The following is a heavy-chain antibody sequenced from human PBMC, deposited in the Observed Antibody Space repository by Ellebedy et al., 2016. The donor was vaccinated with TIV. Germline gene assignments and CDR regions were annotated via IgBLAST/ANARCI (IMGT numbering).Heavy chain of an antibody. Sequence: GESLKISCAASGLTVTNVWINWLRQAPGKGLEWVSVIYRDGSTHYADSVRGRFTISRDNSKNTLYLQMNSLRGEDTAVYYFSRGRGGGYGDWDYFDYWGQGALVTVSS. CDR1: GLTVTNVW. D-gene: IGHD4-17*01. V-gene: IGHV3-53*01. CDR2: IYRDGST. J-gene: IGHJ4*02. CDR3: SRGRGGGYGDWDYFDY.